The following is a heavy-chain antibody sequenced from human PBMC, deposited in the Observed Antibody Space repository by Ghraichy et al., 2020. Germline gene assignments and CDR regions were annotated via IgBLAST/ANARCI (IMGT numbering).Heavy chain of an antibody. J-gene: IGHJ4*02. CDR1: GYTFTSYG. Sequence: ASVKVSCKASGYTFTSYGISWVRQAPGQGLEWMGWISAYNGNTNYAQKLQGRVTMTTDTSTSTAYMELRSLRSDDTAVYYCARAPWEVAVAGVFDYWGQGTLVTVSS. V-gene: IGHV1-18*01. CDR2: ISAYNGNT. D-gene: IGHD6-19*01. CDR3: ARAPWEVAVAGVFDY.